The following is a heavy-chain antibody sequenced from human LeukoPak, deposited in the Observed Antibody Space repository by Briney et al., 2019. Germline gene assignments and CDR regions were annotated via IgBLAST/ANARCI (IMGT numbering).Heavy chain of an antibody. CDR1: GFTFSSYA. J-gene: IGHJ4*02. D-gene: IGHD5-24*01. CDR2: IWYDGTNK. Sequence: QSGGSLRLSCAASGFTFSSYAMHWVRQAPGKGLEWVAVIWYDGTNKYYADSVKGRFTISRDNPQNTLYLQMSSLRAEDTAVYYCARGQEMTTLSFDYWGQGTLVTVSS. V-gene: IGHV3-33*01. CDR3: ARGQEMTTLSFDY.